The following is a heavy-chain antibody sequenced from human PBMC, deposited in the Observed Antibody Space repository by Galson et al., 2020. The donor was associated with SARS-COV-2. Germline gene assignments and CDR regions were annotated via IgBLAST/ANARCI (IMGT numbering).Heavy chain of an antibody. CDR1: GGSINNYF. CDR3: ASQTSFGVVAYFQH. Sequence: SETLSLTCSVSGGSINNYFWSWIRQPPGKGLEWIGYITYSGRTNYNPSLKSRVTISVDTSKNQFSLRLSSVTAADTAVYYCASQTSFGVVAYFQHWGQGTQVIVSS. J-gene: IGHJ1*01. D-gene: IGHD3-3*01. CDR2: ITYSGRT. V-gene: IGHV4-59*01.